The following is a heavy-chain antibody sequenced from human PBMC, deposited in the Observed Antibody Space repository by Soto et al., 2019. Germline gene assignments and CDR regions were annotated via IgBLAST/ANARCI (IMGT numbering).Heavy chain of an antibody. CDR1: GGSISSGGYY. V-gene: IGHV4-31*03. J-gene: IGHJ5*02. Sequence: PSETLSLTCTVSGGSISSGGYYWSWIRQHPGKGLEWIGYIYYSGSTYYNPSLKSRVTISVDTSKNQFSLKLSSVTAADTAVYYCARVRFGINLNDYGSGRSVWFDPWGQGTLVTVSS. CDR2: IYYSGST. CDR3: ARVRFGINLNDYGSGRSVWFDP. D-gene: IGHD3-10*01.